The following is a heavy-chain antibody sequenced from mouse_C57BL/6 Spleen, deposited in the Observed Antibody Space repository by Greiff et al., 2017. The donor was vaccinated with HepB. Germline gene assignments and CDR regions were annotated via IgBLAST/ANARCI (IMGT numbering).Heavy chain of an antibody. Sequence: EVKLMESGGGLVQPKGSLKLSCAASGFSFNTYAMNWVRQAPGKGLEWVARIRSKSNNYATYYADSVKDRFTISRDDSESMLYLQMNNLKTEDTAMYYCVRHRMVTGGVDYAMDYWGQGTSVTVSS. J-gene: IGHJ4*01. CDR3: VRHRMVTGGVDYAMDY. V-gene: IGHV10-1*01. CDR1: GFSFNTYA. D-gene: IGHD2-2*01. CDR2: IRSKSNNYAT.